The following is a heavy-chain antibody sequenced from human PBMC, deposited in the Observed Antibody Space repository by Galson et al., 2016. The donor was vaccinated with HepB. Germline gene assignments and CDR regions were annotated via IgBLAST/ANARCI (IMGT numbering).Heavy chain of an antibody. D-gene: IGHD6-19*01. V-gene: IGHV3-23*01. J-gene: IGHJ4*02. CDR2: ISGDGTGT. CDR3: ARFTQQWLDRVYYFDY. CDR1: GFTFRSYA. Sequence: SLRLSCAASGFTFRSYAMSWVRQALGKGLEWVSAISGDGTGTYYAGSVQGRFTSSRDRSKNTLYLQMNSLRADDTAVYYCARFTQQWLDRVYYFDYWGQGTLVTVSS.